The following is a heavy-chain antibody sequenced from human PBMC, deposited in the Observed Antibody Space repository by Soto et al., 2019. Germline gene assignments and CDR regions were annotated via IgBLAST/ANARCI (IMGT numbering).Heavy chain of an antibody. J-gene: IGHJ4*01. Sequence: VSLRLSYAVSGFTFIDLARSWVLQAQGKRLECVSSITGSGDSTYYADSVKGRFTISRDKSKSTLYLQMNSLRAEDTAVYYCAKDLQFSGWLSAQTFDYWGQGTQVTVSS. CDR2: ITGSGDST. D-gene: IGHD6-19*01. CDR3: AKDLQFSGWLSAQTFDY. V-gene: IGHV3-23*01. CDR1: GFTFIDLA.